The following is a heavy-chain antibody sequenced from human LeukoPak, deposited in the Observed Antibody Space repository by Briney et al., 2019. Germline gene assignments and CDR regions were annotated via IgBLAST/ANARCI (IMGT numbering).Heavy chain of an antibody. Sequence: AGGSLRLSCAASGFTFSSYWMSWVRQAPGKGLESVANINQDGRQIYYVDSVKGRFTIYRDNAKNSLYLQMNSLRVEDTAVYYCARSLWPEDYWGQGTLVTVSS. V-gene: IGHV3-7*01. CDR3: ARSLWPEDY. D-gene: IGHD3-16*01. CDR1: GFTFSSYW. J-gene: IGHJ4*02. CDR2: INQDGRQI.